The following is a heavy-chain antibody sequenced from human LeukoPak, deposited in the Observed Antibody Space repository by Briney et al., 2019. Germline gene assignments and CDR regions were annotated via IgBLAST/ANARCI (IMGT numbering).Heavy chain of an antibody. CDR3: AREYQGWQQLWYYYYYMDV. Sequence: PSETLSLTCTVSGNSISSGDYYWSWIRQPPGKGLEWIGEINHSGSTNYNPSLKSRVTISVDTSKNQFSLKLSSVTAADTAVYYCAREYQGWQQLWYYYYYMDVWGKGTTVTVSS. CDR2: INHSGST. CDR1: GNSISSGDYY. D-gene: IGHD6-13*01. J-gene: IGHJ6*03. V-gene: IGHV4-38-2*02.